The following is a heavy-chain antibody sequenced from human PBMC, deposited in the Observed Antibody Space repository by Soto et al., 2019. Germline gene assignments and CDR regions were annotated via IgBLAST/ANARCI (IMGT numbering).Heavy chain of an antibody. Sequence: PGGSLRRSWLASGFTFSYFGMTWVRHVPGRGLEWVASLDGAGGSTYYAESVRGRFSISRDNSQNTLFLQMKRLTVDDTAIYYCAAPRDEYGSGVSWFTYGMDIWGQGTTVTVSS. CDR3: AAPRDEYGSGVSWFTYGMDI. CDR1: GFTFSYFG. CDR2: LDGAGGST. V-gene: IGHV3-23*01. D-gene: IGHD3-10*01. J-gene: IGHJ6*02.